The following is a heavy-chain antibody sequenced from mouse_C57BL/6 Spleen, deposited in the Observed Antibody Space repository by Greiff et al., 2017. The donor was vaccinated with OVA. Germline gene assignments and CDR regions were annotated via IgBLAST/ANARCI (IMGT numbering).Heavy chain of an antibody. Sequence: VQLQQSGPELVKPGASVKIPCKASGYTFTDYNMDWVKQSHGKSLEWIGDINPNNGGTIYNQKFKGKATLTVDKSSSTAYMELRSLTSEDTAVYYCARGEGYDGEGTGYYAMDYWGQGTSVTVSS. CDR3: ARGEGYDGEGTGYYAMDY. V-gene: IGHV1-18*01. J-gene: IGHJ4*01. CDR2: INPNNGGT. CDR1: GYTFTDYN. D-gene: IGHD2-2*01.